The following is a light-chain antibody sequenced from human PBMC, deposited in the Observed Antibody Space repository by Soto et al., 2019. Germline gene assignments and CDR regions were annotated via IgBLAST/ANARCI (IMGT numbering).Light chain of an antibody. CDR3: QQRSKWPPVVT. CDR2: AAS. J-gene: IGKJ5*01. CDR1: QSISSY. V-gene: IGKV1-39*01. Sequence: DIQMTMSPSSLSASGGERVTITCRAIQSISSYLNWFQQKPGQAPKLLIYAASSLQSGVPSRFSGSGSGTDFTLTISSLEPEDFAVYYCQQRSKWPPVVTFGQGTRLEIK.